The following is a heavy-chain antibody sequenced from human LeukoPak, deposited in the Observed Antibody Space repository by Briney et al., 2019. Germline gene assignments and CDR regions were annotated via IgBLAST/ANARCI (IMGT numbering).Heavy chain of an antibody. CDR3: ARASGFEDRIGGSWFDP. D-gene: IGHD3-10*01. V-gene: IGHV4-61*02. J-gene: IGHJ5*02. CDR1: GASISSGNYY. CDR2: THTSGSI. Sequence: PSETLSLTCTVSGASISSGNYYWGWIRQPAGKGLEWIGRTHTSGSINYNPSLKSRVTISIDTSKNQFSLKLSSVTAADTAVYYCARASGFEDRIGGSWFDPWGQGTLVTVSS.